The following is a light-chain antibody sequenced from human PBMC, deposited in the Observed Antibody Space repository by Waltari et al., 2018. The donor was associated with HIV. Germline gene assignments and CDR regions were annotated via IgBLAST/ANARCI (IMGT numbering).Light chain of an antibody. J-gene: IGLJ3*02. CDR2: STN. Sequence: QTVVTQEPSVSVSPGGTVTPTCGLTSGSLSPLSYPSWYQQTPGQAPRTLIYSTNTRSSGVPDRFSGSILGNKAALTITGAQADDESDYYCVLFMGNGIWVFGGGTKLTVL. CDR3: VLFMGNGIWV. CDR1: SGSLSPLSY. V-gene: IGLV8-61*01.